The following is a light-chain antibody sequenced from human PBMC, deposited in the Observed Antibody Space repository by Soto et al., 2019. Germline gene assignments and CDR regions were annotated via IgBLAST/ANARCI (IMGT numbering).Light chain of an antibody. CDR3: QQFNSYPIT. CDR1: QSVSSS. V-gene: IGKV1-5*01. CDR2: EAS. J-gene: IGKJ5*01. Sequence: TQSPGTLSLSPGERATLSCRASQSVSSSYLAWYQQKPGKAPKLLIYEASSLESAVPSRFSGSGSGTEFTLTISGLQPDDFATYYCQQFNSYPITFGQGTRLEIK.